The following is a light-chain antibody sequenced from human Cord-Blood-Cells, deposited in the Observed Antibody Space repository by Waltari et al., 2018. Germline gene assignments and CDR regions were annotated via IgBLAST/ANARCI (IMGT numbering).Light chain of an antibody. CDR1: QSVLYSSNHKNY. CDR3: QQYYSTPIT. CDR2: WAS. Sequence: DIVMTQSPDSLAVSLVERATITCKSSQSVLYSSNHKNYLAWYQQKPGQPPKLLIYWASTRESGVPDRFSGSGSGTDFTLTISSLQAEDVAVYYCQQYYSTPITVGQGTRLEIK. J-gene: IGKJ5*01. V-gene: IGKV4-1*01.